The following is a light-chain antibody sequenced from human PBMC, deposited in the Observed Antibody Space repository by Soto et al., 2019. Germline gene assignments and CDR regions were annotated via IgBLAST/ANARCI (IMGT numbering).Light chain of an antibody. CDR3: YSYAGSYTFYV. Sequence: QSVLTQPRSVSLSPGQSVTISCTGTSSDVGGYYYVSWFQQHPGKAPKLLIYDVNKRPSGVPDRFSASKSGTTASLTISGLQVEDEADYYCYSYAGSYTFYVFGTGTKVTVL. CDR2: DVN. J-gene: IGLJ1*01. V-gene: IGLV2-11*01. CDR1: SSDVGGYYY.